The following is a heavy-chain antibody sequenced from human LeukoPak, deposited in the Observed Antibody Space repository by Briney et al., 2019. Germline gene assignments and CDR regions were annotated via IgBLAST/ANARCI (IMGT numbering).Heavy chain of an antibody. CDR3: ATYGDYLGFDY. J-gene: IGHJ4*02. CDR1: GGSFSGYY. Sequence: SGTLSLTCAVYGGSFSGYYWSWIRQPPGKGLEWIGEINHSGSTNYNPSLKSRVTISVDTSKNQFSLKLSSVTAADTAVYYCATYGDYLGFDYWGQGTLVTVSS. CDR2: INHSGST. V-gene: IGHV4-34*01. D-gene: IGHD4-17*01.